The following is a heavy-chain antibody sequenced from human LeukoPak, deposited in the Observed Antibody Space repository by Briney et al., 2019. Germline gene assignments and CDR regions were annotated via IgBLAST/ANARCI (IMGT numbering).Heavy chain of an antibody. CDR1: GFTFSGYG. CDR2: IWYDGSNK. D-gene: IGHD3-22*01. V-gene: IGHV3-33*01. J-gene: IGHJ4*02. CDR3: ARDVFTTYDTGGGYFDY. Sequence: GRSLSLSCVVSGFTFSGYGMHCVRRAPGKGLECVARIWYDGSNKSYADSVKGRFTISRDNSKNTLFLQMNSLRADDTAVYYCARDVFTTYDTGGGYFDYWGQGTLVTVSS.